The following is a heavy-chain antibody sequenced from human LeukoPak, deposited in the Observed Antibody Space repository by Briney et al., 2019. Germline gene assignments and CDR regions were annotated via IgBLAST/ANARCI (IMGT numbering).Heavy chain of an antibody. J-gene: IGHJ5*02. CDR1: RESLSNYY. D-gene: IGHD3-22*01. V-gene: IGHV4-34*01. CDR3: ARDYYDSSHNTYNWFDP. Sequence: SETLSLTCAVYRESLSNYYWSWIRQPPGKGLQWIGEINDSGSTNYNPSLKSRVTISVDTSKNQFSLQLNSVTPEDTAVYYCARDYYDSSHNTYNWFDPWGQGTLVTVSS. CDR2: INDSGST.